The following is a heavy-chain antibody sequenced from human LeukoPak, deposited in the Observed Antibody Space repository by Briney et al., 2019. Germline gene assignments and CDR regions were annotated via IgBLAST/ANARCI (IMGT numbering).Heavy chain of an antibody. Sequence: GGSLRLSCAASGFTFSSYAMHWVRQAPGKGLEWVAVISYDGSNKYYADSVKGRFTISRDNSKNTLYLQMNSLRAEDTAVCYCARFTGFDWLSLDYWGQGTLVTVSS. CDR1: GFTFSSYA. CDR2: ISYDGSNK. D-gene: IGHD3-9*01. J-gene: IGHJ4*02. V-gene: IGHV3-30*01. CDR3: ARFTGFDWLSLDY.